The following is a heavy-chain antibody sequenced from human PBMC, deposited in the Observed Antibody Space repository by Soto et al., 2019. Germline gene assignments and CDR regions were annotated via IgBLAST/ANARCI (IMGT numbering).Heavy chain of an antibody. CDR2: IYYSGST. CDR1: AGSLSTCC. V-gene: IGHV4-59*01. J-gene: IGHJ2*01. CDR3: ARYSGYRYRIHKLGDLNV. Sequence: SQDRRLRWSGSAGSLSTCCNLVSRLPPGKGLEWIGYIYYSGSTNYNPSLKSRVTISVDTSKNHFSLKLSSVTAADAAAYYCARYSGYRYRIHKLGDLNVRGR. D-gene: IGHD5-18*01.